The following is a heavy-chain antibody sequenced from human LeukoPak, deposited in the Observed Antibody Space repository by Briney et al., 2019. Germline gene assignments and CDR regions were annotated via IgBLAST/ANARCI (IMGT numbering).Heavy chain of an antibody. CDR2: ISGSGGST. CDR3: AKTPYYYDSSGFDP. Sequence: PGGSLRLSCAASGFTFDDYGMSWVRQAPGKGLEWVSAISGSGGSTYYADSVKGRFTISRDNSKNTLYLQMNSLRAEDTAVYYCAKTPYYYDSSGFDPWGQGTLVTVSS. V-gene: IGHV3-23*01. D-gene: IGHD3-22*01. CDR1: GFTFDDYG. J-gene: IGHJ5*02.